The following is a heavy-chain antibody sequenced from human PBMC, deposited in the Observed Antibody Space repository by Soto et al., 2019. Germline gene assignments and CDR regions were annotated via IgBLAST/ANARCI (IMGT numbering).Heavy chain of an antibody. CDR2: INAGNGNT. Sequence: QVQLVQSGAEVKKPGASVKVSCKASGYTFTSYAMHWVRQAPGQRLEWMGWINAGNGNTKYSQKFQGRVTITRDTSASTADMELSSLRSEDTAVYYCAISIVVVTALDYWGQVTLVTVSS. CDR1: GYTFTSYA. J-gene: IGHJ4*02. V-gene: IGHV1-3*01. D-gene: IGHD2-21*02. CDR3: AISIVVVTALDY.